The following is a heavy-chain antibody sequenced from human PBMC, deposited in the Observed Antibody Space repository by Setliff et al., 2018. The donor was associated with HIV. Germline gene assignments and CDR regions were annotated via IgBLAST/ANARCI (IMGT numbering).Heavy chain of an antibody. D-gene: IGHD3-16*01. CDR2: IIPFIDAT. CDR1: GGTFRSYS. CDR3: AKAAVEMTTIAFGGPPGY. J-gene: IGHJ4*02. Sequence: ASVKVSCKASGGTFRSYSINWVRQAPGQGLEWMGTIIPFIDATHYAQSFQGRLTITADESSNTAYMELSSLRLHDTAVYYCAKAAVEMTTIAFGGPPGYWGQGTLVTVSS. V-gene: IGHV1-69*11.